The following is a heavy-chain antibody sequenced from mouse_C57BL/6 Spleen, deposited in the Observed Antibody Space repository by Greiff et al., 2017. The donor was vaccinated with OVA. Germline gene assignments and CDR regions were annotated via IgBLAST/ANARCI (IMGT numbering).Heavy chain of an antibody. V-gene: IGHV1-55*01. Sequence: QVQLQQPGAELVKPGASVKMSCKASGYTFTSYWITWVKQRPGQGLEWIGDIYPGSGSTNYNEKFKSKATLTVDPSSSTAYMQLSSLTSEDSAVYYCTREGTGVAEAMDDWGKGTSVTVSS. D-gene: IGHD1-1*01. J-gene: IGHJ4*01. CDR2: IYPGSGST. CDR3: TREGTGVAEAMDD. CDR1: GYTFTSYW.